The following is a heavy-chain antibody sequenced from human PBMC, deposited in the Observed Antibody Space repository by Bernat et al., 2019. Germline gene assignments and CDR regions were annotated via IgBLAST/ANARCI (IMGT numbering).Heavy chain of an antibody. V-gene: IGHV3-NL1*01. J-gene: IGHJ6*03. CDR1: GFTFSSYG. Sequence: QVQLVESGGGVVQPGRSLRLSCAASGFTFSSYGMHWVRQAPGKGLEWVSTISSGDSNTYYVDSVKGRFTVSRDNSKNTLYLQMNSLRAEDTAEYYCAKDAKPYHYMDVWGKGTTVTVSS. CDR2: ISSGDSNT. CDR3: AKDAKPYHYMDV.